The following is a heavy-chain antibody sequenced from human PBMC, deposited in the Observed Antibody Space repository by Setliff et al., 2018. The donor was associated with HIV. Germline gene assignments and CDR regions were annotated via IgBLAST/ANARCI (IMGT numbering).Heavy chain of an antibody. CDR2: INPNSGGT. J-gene: IGHJ1*01. D-gene: IGHD6-13*01. CDR1: GYTFTDHY. V-gene: IGHV1-2*02. Sequence: EASVKVSCKASGYTFTDHYMHWVRQAPGQGLEWMGWINPNSGGTNYAQKFQGRVTMTTDTSTSTAYMELRSLRSDDTAVYYCARVGVAAAGTAEYFQHWGQGTLVTVSS. CDR3: ARVGVAAAGTAEYFQH.